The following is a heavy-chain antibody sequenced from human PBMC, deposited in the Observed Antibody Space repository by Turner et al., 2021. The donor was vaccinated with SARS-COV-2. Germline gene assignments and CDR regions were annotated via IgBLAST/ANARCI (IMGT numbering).Heavy chain of an antibody. Sequence: QLQLQESGPGLVKPSETLSLPCTVPGGPISSSSYYWGGIRQPPGKGLEGIGSIYYSGSTYYNPSLKSRVTISVDTSKNQFSLKLTSVTAADTAVYFCARHWEVAAAAYLARFDPWGQGTLVTVSS. D-gene: IGHD6-13*01. CDR2: IYYSGST. CDR1: GGPISSSSYY. CDR3: ARHWEVAAAAYLARFDP. J-gene: IGHJ5*02. V-gene: IGHV4-39*01.